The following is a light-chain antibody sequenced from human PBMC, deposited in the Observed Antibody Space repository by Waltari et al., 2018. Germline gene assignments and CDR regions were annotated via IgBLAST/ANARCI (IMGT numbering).Light chain of an antibody. V-gene: IGLV2-14*01. J-gene: IGLJ1*01. CDR3: SSYTSATTLVV. CDR2: EVT. Sequence: QSALTQPASVSGSPGQSITISCTGTSSDVGTYNYVSWYQQYPGKPPTPVIYEVTNRPSGGSVRFSGSNPGRTASLTISGLQPDDEAHYYCSSYTSATTLVVFGPGTWVTV. CDR1: SSDVGTYNY.